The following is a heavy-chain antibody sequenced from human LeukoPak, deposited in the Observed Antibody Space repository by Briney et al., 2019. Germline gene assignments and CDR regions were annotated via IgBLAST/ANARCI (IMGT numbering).Heavy chain of an antibody. D-gene: IGHD1-1*01. Sequence: SETLSLTCTVSGGSISGSCCYWGWIRQTPGKDLEWIGSTSYSGSTHYNPSFKSRVTVSVDTSKNQFFLNLSSVTAADTAVYYCSRTTADSAIIAAHWGQGTLVTVSS. CDR3: SRTTADSAIIAAH. V-gene: IGHV4-39*01. CDR2: TSYSGST. CDR1: GGSISGSCCY. J-gene: IGHJ4*02.